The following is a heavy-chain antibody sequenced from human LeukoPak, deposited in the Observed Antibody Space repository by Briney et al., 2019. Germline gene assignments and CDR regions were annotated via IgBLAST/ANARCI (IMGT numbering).Heavy chain of an antibody. CDR1: GFILSSYW. Sequence: GGSLRLSCAASGFILSSYWMSWVRQAPGKGLEWVANIKQDGSEKYYVDSVKGRFTISRDNAKNSLYLQMNYLRAEDTAVYYCVGPDSQFDCWGQGTLVTVSS. CDR3: VGPDSQFDC. V-gene: IGHV3-7*01. J-gene: IGHJ4*02. CDR2: IKQDGSEK. D-gene: IGHD3-10*01.